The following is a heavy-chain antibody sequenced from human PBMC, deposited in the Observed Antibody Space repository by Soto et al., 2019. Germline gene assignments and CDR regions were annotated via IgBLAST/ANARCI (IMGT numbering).Heavy chain of an antibody. D-gene: IGHD2-21*02. J-gene: IGHJ4*02. Sequence: VGSLRLSCVASGFTFSHYTLNWVRRAPGKGLERVSTISDRPTGHTHYAESVRGRFTISRDDSRDTVFLQMDSLRAEDTAVYYCTTRMTAHFDYWGQGVLVTVSS. CDR2: ISDRPTGHT. CDR3: TTRMTAHFDY. CDR1: GFTFSHYT. V-gene: IGHV3-23*01.